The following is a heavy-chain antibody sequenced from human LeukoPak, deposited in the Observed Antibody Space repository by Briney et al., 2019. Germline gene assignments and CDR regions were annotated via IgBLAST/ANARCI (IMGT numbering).Heavy chain of an antibody. CDR3: ARHRQDFWSGYYSVRSSWVDY. CDR1: GFTFSSYS. CDR2: ISSSSSYI. V-gene: IGHV3-21*01. D-gene: IGHD3-3*01. J-gene: IGHJ4*02. Sequence: GGSLRLSCAASGFTFSSYSMNWVRQAPGKGLEWVSSISSSSSYIYYADSVKGRFTISRDNAKNSLYLQMNSLRAEDTAVYYCARHRQDFWSGYYSVRSSWVDYWGQGTLVTVSS.